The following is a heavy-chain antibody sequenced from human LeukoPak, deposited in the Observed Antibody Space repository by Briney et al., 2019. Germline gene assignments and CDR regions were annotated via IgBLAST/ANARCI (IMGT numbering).Heavy chain of an antibody. CDR2: ISSSGSII. D-gene: IGHD2-2*01. V-gene: IGHV3-11*04. Sequence: GGSLRLSCAASGFTFSDYYMSWIRQAPGKGLERVSYISSSGSIIDYADSVRGRFTISRDNAKNSLYLQMNSLRAEDTAVYYCTSPPLGYCSTTSCLQYFEQWGQGTLVTVSS. CDR3: TSPPLGYCSTTSCLQYFEQ. J-gene: IGHJ1*01. CDR1: GFTFSDYY.